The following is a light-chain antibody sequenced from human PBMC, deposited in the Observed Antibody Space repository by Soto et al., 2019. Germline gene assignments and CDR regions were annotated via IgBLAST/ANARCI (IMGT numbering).Light chain of an antibody. V-gene: IGKV1-5*01. CDR3: QHYNSNPWT. Sequence: DIQMTQSPSTLSASVGDRVTITCRASQSISSWLAWYQQKPGKAPKLLIYAASNLESGVPSRFSGSRSGTDFTLTISSLQPDDFATYYCQHYNSNPWTFGQGTEVEIK. CDR1: QSISSW. J-gene: IGKJ1*01. CDR2: AAS.